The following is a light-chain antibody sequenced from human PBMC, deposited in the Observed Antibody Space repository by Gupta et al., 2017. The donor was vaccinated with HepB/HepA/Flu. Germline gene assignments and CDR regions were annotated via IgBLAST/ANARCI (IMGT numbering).Light chain of an antibody. CDR1: QSVLYTSSNKHY. J-gene: IGKJ2*01. CDR3: QQYYSTPYT. Sequence: IVMTQSPDSLAVSLGERATINCKSSQSVLYTSSNKHYLAWYQQKPGQPPRLLIYWASTREFGVPDRFSGSGSGTDFTLTISSLQAEDVAVYYCQQYYSTPYTFGQGTNLEIK. V-gene: IGKV4-1*01. CDR2: WAS.